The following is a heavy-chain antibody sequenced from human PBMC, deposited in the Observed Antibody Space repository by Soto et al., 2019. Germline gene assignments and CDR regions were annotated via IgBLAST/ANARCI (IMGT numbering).Heavy chain of an antibody. CDR1: GGSISSYY. CDR3: ARDPGNYVVY. J-gene: IGHJ4*02. V-gene: IGHV4-59*01. Sequence: SETLSLTCTVSGGSISSYYWRWIRHPPGKGLEWIGYIYYSGSTNYNPSLKSRVTISVDTSKNQFSLKLSSVTAADTAVYFLARDPGNYVVYWGQGTLGSGFS. CDR2: IYYSGST. D-gene: IGHD3-10*02.